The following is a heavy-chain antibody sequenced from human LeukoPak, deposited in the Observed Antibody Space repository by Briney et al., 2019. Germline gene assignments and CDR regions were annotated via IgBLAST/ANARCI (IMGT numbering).Heavy chain of an antibody. V-gene: IGHV3-21*01. D-gene: IGHD2-21*01. J-gene: IGHJ4*02. CDR1: GFTFSSYS. CDR2: ISSSSSYI. CDR3: ARVGPTSCGGSCPFDY. Sequence: GGSLRLSCAASGFTFSSYSMNWVRQAPGKGLEWVSSISSSSSYIYYADSVKGRFTISRDNAKNSLYLQMNSLRAEDTAVYYCARVGPTSCGGSCPFDYWGQGTLVTVSS.